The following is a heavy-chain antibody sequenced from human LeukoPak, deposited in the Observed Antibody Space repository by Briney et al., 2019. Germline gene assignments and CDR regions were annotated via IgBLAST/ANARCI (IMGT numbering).Heavy chain of an antibody. V-gene: IGHV1-69*13. D-gene: IGHD6-19*01. CDR2: IIPIFGTA. Sequence: SVKVSCKASGGTFSSYAISWVRQAPGQGLEWMGGIIPIFGTANYAQKFQGRVTITADESTSTAYMELSSLRSEGTAVYYCARDNRGSSSGWYLFDYWGQGTLVTVSS. CDR1: GGTFSSYA. CDR3: ARDNRGSSSGWYLFDY. J-gene: IGHJ4*02.